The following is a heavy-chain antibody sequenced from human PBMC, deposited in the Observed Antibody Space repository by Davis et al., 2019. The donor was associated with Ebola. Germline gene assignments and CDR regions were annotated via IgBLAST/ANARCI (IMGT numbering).Heavy chain of an antibody. CDR1: GGSFSDYF. D-gene: IGHD2/OR15-2a*01. J-gene: IGHJ5*01. CDR2: VSHGGVS. Sequence: SETLSLTCAVYGGSFSDYFWSWIRQSPGKGLEWIGKVSHGGVSDYNPSLRSRVTISVDSSKNQFSLEINSVTAADTATYYCARTTKTNIEDSGLGYNSFDFWGQGVLVSVSS. CDR3: ARTTKTNIEDSGLGYNSFDF. V-gene: IGHV4-34*01.